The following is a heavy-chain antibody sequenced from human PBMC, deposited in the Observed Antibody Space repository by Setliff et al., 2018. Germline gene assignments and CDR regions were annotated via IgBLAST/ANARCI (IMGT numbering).Heavy chain of an antibody. D-gene: IGHD2-21*02. CDR1: GGTFSSYG. CDR2: ISPSFGST. CDR3: AREEVIVMTVNNYYYYMDV. Sequence: SVKVSCKASGGTFSSYGISWVRQAPGQGLEWMGWISPSFGSTNYARKFQGRVTISTDESTMTAYMELNSLRPEDTAMYYCAREEVIVMTVNNYYYYMDVWGKGTTVTVSS. J-gene: IGHJ6*03. V-gene: IGHV1-69*05.